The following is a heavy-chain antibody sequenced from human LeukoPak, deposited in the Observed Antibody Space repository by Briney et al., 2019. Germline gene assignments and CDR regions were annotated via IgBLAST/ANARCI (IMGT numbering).Heavy chain of an antibody. CDR1: GGSISSYY. CDR2: IYYSGST. Sequence: SETLSLTCTVSGGSISSYYWSWIRPPPGKGLEWIGYIYYSGSTNYNPSLKSRVTISVDTSKNQFSLKLSSVTAADTAVYYCARESGSYVSYWGQGTLVTVSS. D-gene: IGHD1-26*01. J-gene: IGHJ4*02. CDR3: ARESGSYVSY. V-gene: IGHV4-59*01.